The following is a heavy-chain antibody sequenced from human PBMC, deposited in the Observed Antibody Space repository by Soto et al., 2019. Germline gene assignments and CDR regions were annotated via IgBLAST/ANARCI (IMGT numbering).Heavy chain of an antibody. Sequence: QVQLQESGPGLVKPSQTLSLTCTVSGGSISSGGYYWSWIRQHPGKGLEWIGYIYYSGSTYYNPSLTSRVTMSVDTSKNQFPLELSSVTAADTAVYYCANTPVEVVTARDGNYYYYGMDVWGQGTTVTVSS. CDR1: GGSISSGGYY. D-gene: IGHD2-21*02. CDR2: IYYSGST. CDR3: ANTPVEVVTARDGNYYYYGMDV. J-gene: IGHJ6*02. V-gene: IGHV4-31*03.